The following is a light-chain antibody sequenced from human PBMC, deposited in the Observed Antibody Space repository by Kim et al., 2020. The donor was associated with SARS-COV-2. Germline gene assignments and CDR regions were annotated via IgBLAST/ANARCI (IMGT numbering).Light chain of an antibody. CDR2: VNSDGSH. CDR1: TGHYTYA. J-gene: IGLJ3*02. Sequence: ASVQLTGTLSTGHYTYAIAWHQQQQGKGPRYLMKVNSDGSHSKGDGIPDRFSGSSSGAERYLTISSLQSDDEADYYCQTWGPGIRVFGGGTQLTVL. CDR3: QTWGPGIRV. V-gene: IGLV4-69*01.